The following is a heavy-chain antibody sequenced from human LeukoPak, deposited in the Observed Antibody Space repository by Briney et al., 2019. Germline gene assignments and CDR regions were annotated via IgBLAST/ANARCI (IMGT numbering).Heavy chain of an antibody. CDR1: GYTFTSYG. J-gene: IGHJ4*02. CDR3: ARGGQYSSSSLPNYFDY. V-gene: IGHV1-18*01. Sequence: ASVKVSCKASGYTFTSYGISWLRQAPGQGLEWMGWISAYNGNTNYAQKLQGRVTMTTDTSTSTAYMELRSLRSDDTALYYCARGGQYSSSSLPNYFDYWGQGTLVTVSS. D-gene: IGHD6-6*01. CDR2: ISAYNGNT.